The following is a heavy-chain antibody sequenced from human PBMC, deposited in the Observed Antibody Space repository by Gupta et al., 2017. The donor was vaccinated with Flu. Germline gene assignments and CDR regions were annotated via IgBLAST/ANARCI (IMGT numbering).Heavy chain of an antibody. CDR1: GFTFRSYI. J-gene: IGHJ4*02. V-gene: IGHV3-21*01. CDR3: ARDLVVVVAANDY. Sequence: EVQLVESGGGLVKRVGSLRLSCAASGFTFRSYISTWARQAPGKGLEWVPSISSSSSYIYYADAVKGRFTISRDNAKNSLYLQMNSLRAEETAVYYCARDLVVVVAANDYWGQGTLVTVSS. CDR2: ISSSSSYI. D-gene: IGHD2-15*01.